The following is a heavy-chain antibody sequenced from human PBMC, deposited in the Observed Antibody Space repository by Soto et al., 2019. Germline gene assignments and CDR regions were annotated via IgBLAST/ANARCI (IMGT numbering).Heavy chain of an antibody. D-gene: IGHD6-6*01. V-gene: IGHV1-2*02. CDR2: INPNSGGT. CDR3: ARVEYSSPWYGMDV. CDR1: GYTFTGYY. J-gene: IGHJ6*02. Sequence: ASVKVSCKASGYTFTGYYMHWVRQAPGQGLEWMGWINPNSGGTNYAQKFQGRVTMTRDTSISTAYMELSRLRSDDTAVYYCARVEYSSPWYGMDVWGQGTTVNVSS.